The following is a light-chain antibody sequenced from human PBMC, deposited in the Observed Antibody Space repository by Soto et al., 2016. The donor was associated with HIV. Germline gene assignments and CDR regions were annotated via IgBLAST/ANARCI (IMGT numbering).Light chain of an antibody. CDR3: QQYYDAPYS. CDR1: QGISSS. Sequence: DIQMTQSPSSLSASVGDTVTFTCRAGQGISSSLAWYQQKSGRTPRLLLYAASRLQGVVPSRFSGSGSGTDYTLTITGLQPDDFATYYCQQYYDAPYSFGQGTRLEI. CDR2: AAS. J-gene: IGKJ2*03. V-gene: IGKV1-NL1*01.